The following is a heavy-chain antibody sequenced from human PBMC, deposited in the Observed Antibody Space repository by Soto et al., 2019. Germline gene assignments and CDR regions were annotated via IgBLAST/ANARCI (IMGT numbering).Heavy chain of an antibody. CDR2: IFYTGST. J-gene: IGHJ6*03. CDR3: ARGYYYSYIDV. Sequence: QVRLQESGPGLVKPSETLSLTCTVSDGSINSDYWSWIRQPPGKGLEWIGYIFYTGSTNYNPSLKSRVTISLDKSKNHFSLKLTSVTAADTAVYYCARGYYYSYIDVWGRGTTVTVSS. CDR1: DGSINSDY. V-gene: IGHV4-59*01.